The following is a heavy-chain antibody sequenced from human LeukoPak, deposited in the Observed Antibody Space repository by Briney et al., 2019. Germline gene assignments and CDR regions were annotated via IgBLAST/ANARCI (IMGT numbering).Heavy chain of an antibody. V-gene: IGHV3-21*01. J-gene: IGHJ3*02. CDR1: GFTLSSYS. CDR2: ISSSSSYI. Sequence: TPGGSLRLSCAASGFTLSSYSMNWVRQAPGKGLEWVSSISSSSSYIYYADSVKGRFTISRDNARNSLYLQMNSLRAEDTAVYYCARAGGSYDAFDIWGQGTMVTVSS. D-gene: IGHD2-15*01. CDR3: ARAGGSYDAFDI.